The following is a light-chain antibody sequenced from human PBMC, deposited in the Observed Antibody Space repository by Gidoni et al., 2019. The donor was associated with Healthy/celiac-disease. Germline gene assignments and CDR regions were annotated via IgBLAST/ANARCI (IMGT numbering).Light chain of an antibody. J-gene: IGLJ2*01. CDR2: EGS. CDR1: SSDVGSYNL. V-gene: IGLV2-23*03. Sequence: QSALPQPASVSGSPGQSITISCTGTSSDVGSYNLVSWYQQHPGKAPKLMIYEGSKRPSGVSNRFSGSKSGNTASLTISGLQAEDEADYYCCSYAGSSTFGVVFGGGTKLTVL. CDR3: CSYAGSSTFGVV.